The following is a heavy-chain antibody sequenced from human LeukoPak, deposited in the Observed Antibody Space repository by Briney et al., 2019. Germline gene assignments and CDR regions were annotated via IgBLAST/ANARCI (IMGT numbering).Heavy chain of an antibody. CDR2: ISPYDGDT. CDR1: GYTFTTNG. CDR3: ARLKGWIYSSRDAFDI. V-gene: IGHV1-18*04. Sequence: ASVRVSCKASGYTFTTNGVSWVREAPGQGLEWLAWISPYDGDTNYTSALQGRVTFSTDTSTSTAYMELTGLRSDDTAVYYCARLKGWIYSSRDAFDIWGQGTMVTVSS. J-gene: IGHJ3*02. D-gene: IGHD2-2*01.